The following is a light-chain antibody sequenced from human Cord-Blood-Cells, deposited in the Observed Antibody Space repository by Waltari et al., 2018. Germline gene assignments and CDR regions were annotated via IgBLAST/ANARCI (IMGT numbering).Light chain of an antibody. V-gene: IGLV2-14*01. Sequence: QSALTQPASVSGSPGQSITISCTGTSSDVGGYNYFSWYQQHPGKAPNIMIYDVSKRPSGVSNRFSGSKSGNTASLTISGLQAEDEADYYCSSYTSSSTLVFGGGTKLTVL. CDR1: SSDVGGYNY. CDR2: DVS. CDR3: SSYTSSSTLV. J-gene: IGLJ3*02.